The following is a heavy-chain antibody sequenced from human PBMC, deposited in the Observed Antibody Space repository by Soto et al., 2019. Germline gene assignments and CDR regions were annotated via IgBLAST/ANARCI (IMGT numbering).Heavy chain of an antibody. CDR1: GGTFSSYA. J-gene: IGHJ5*02. D-gene: IGHD1-7*01. V-gene: IGHV1-69*01. CDR2: IIPIFGTA. CDR3: ARYSITGTTRLRFDP. Sequence: QVQLVQSGAEVKKPGSSVKVSCKASGGTFSSYAISWVRQAPVQGLEWMGGIIPIFGTANYAQKFQGRVTITADESTRTAYMELSSLRSEDTAVYYCARYSITGTTRLRFDPWGQGTLVTVSS.